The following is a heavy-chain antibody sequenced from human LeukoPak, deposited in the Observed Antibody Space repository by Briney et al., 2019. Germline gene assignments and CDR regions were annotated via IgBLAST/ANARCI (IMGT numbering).Heavy chain of an antibody. V-gene: IGHV3-23*01. Sequence: GGSLRLSCAASGSTFSSYAMSWVRQAPGKGLEWVSAISGSGGSTYYADSVKGRFTISRDNPKNSLYLQMNSLRAEDTAVYYCARERTKGGSDAFDIWGQGTMVTVSS. CDR2: ISGSGGST. CDR3: ARERTKGGSDAFDI. J-gene: IGHJ3*02. D-gene: IGHD1-1*01. CDR1: GSTFSSYA.